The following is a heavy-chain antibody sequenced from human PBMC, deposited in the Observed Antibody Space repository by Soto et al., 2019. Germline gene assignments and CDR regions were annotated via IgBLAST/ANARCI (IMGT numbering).Heavy chain of an antibody. Sequence: LQLQESGPGVVKPSETLSLACSVSGGSIRSNDYFWGWVRQPPGKGMEWIASIYSNGGTYDSPSLKSRATVSIDTSKIQFFLTVRSVTAADTAVYYCASFLVGATARNAFDSWGQGTIVTISS. CDR1: GGSIRSNDYF. CDR3: ASFLVGATARNAFDS. D-gene: IGHD2-8*02. CDR2: IYSNGGT. J-gene: IGHJ4*02. V-gene: IGHV4-39*01.